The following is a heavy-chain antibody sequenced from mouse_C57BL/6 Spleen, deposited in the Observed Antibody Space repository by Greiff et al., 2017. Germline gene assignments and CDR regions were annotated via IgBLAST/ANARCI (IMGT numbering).Heavy chain of an antibody. CDR3: ATGAGTRRGWYFDV. CDR1: GYTFTSYW. J-gene: IGHJ1*03. D-gene: IGHD4-1*01. V-gene: IGHV1-64*01. Sequence: QVQLQQPGAELVKPGASVKLSCKASGYTFTSYWMHWVKQRPGQGLEWIGMIHPNSGSTNYNEKFKSKATLTVDKSSSTAYMQLSSLTSEDSAVYYCATGAGTRRGWYFDVWGTGTTVTVSS. CDR2: IHPNSGST.